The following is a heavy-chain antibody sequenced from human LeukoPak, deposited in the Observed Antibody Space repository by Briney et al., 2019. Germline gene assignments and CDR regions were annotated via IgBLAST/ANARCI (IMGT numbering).Heavy chain of an antibody. CDR3: ARGFSGIAFDF. CDR1: GFTFSSHW. J-gene: IGHJ3*01. Sequence: HPGGSLRLSCAASGFTFSSHWVHWVRQAPGKGLVWVSRINSDGSNTNYADSVKGRFTISRDNAKNTLSLQMNSLRAEDTAIYYCARGFSGIAFDFWGQGTMATVSS. D-gene: IGHD6-25*01. CDR2: INSDGSNT. V-gene: IGHV3-74*01.